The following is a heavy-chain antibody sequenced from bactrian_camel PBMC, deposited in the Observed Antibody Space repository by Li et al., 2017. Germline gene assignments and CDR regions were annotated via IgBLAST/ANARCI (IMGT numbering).Heavy chain of an antibody. CDR2: IGASGIT. J-gene: IGHJ4*01. CDR1: GFSFDDYA. V-gene: IGHV3S61*01. D-gene: IGHD3*01. Sequence: HVQLVESGGGSVQPGGSLRLSCIGSGFSFDDYAMGWIRQAPGKQREWVSSIGASGITYYANSVKDRFAVSKDKDRDTVYLQMNSLKPEDTAMYYCAAARYCYSAHWPVGREVASGKGTQVTVS.